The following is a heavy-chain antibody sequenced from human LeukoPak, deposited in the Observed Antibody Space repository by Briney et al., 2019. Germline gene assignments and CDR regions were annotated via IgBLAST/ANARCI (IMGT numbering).Heavy chain of an antibody. J-gene: IGHJ4*02. D-gene: IGHD6-19*01. V-gene: IGHV1-18*01. CDR1: GFIFYKTG. CDR3: AREGDGAVDLDY. CDR2: ISAYNGNT. Sequence: ASVKVSCTTSGFIFYKTGISWVRQAPGQGLEWMGWISAYNGNTNYAQKLQGRVTMTTDTSTSTAHMELRSLRSDDTAVYYCAREGDGAVDLDYWGQGTLVTVSS.